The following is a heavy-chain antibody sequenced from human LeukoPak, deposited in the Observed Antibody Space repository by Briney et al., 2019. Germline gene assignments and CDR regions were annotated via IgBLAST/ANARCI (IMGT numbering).Heavy chain of an antibody. J-gene: IGHJ5*02. D-gene: IGHD1-14*01. Sequence: ASVKVSCKASGCTFTSYGISWVRQAPGQGLEWMGWISAYNGNTNYAQKFQGRVTMTTDTSTSTAYMELRSLRSDDTAMYYCARDIKRSRARWENLGFDPWGQGTLVTVSS. CDR1: GCTFTSYG. CDR2: ISAYNGNT. CDR3: ARDIKRSRARWENLGFDP. V-gene: IGHV1-18*01.